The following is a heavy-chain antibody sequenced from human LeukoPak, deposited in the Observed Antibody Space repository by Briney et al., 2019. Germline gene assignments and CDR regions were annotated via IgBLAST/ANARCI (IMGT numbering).Heavy chain of an antibody. CDR3: AKDAEYCSSTSCLPSDFDY. Sequence: GGSLRLSCAAPGFTFSSYAMSWVRQAPGKGLEWVSAISGSGGSTYYADSVKGRFTISRDNSKNTLYLQMNSLRAEDTAVYYCAKDAEYCSSTSCLPSDFDYWGQGTLVTVSS. CDR1: GFTFSSYA. D-gene: IGHD2-2*01. V-gene: IGHV3-23*01. CDR2: ISGSGGST. J-gene: IGHJ4*02.